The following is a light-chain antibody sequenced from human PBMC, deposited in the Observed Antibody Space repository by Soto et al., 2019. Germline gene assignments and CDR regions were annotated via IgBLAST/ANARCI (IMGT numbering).Light chain of an antibody. CDR3: MQAVQTRT. CDR2: LGS. V-gene: IGKV2-28*01. J-gene: IGKJ1*01. CDR1: QSLLHSSGYYF. Sequence: DIVMTQSPLSLTVTPGEPASISCRSSQSLLHSSGYYFLDWYLQKPGQSPQLLINLGSNRASGVPDRFSGSGSGTDFTLKISRVEDEDVGIYYCMQAVQTRTFGQGTKVELK.